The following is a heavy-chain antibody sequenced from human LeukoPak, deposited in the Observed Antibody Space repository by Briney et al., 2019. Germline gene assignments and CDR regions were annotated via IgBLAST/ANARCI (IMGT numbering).Heavy chain of an antibody. Sequence: GGSLRLSCAASGFTFSSYAMSWVRQAPGKGLEWVSAISGSGGSTYYADSVKGRFTISRDNSKNTLYLQMNSLRAEETAVYYCAKESSGWPYYGMDVWGQGTTVTVSS. J-gene: IGHJ6*02. D-gene: IGHD6-19*01. V-gene: IGHV3-23*01. CDR2: ISGSGGST. CDR1: GFTFSSYA. CDR3: AKESSGWPYYGMDV.